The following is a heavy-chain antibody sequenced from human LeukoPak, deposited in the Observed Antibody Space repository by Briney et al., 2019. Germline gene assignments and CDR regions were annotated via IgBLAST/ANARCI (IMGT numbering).Heavy chain of an antibody. CDR3: ARWGIVGHDAFDL. D-gene: IGHD3-22*01. V-gene: IGHV3-33*01. Sequence: GRSLRLSCAASGFIFSEYGMHWVRQAPGRGLEWLALIRHDGNEEWYVDSVRGRFTISRDNSKNTVFLQMNSLRADDTAVYYCARWGIVGHDAFDLWGQGTMVTVSS. CDR1: GFIFSEYG. J-gene: IGHJ3*01. CDR2: IRHDGNEE.